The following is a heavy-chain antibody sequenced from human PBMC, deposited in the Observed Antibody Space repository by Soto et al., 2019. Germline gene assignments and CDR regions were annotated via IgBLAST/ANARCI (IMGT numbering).Heavy chain of an antibody. CDR1: GFTFSSYA. Sequence: PGESLRLSCAASGFTFSSYAMSWVRQAPGKGLEWVSAISGSGGSTYYADSVKGRFTISRDNSKNTPYLQMNSLRAEDTAVYYCAKNRRSSFDYWGQGTLVTVSS. CDR3: AKNRRSSFDY. V-gene: IGHV3-23*01. J-gene: IGHJ4*02. CDR2: ISGSGGST. D-gene: IGHD2-2*01.